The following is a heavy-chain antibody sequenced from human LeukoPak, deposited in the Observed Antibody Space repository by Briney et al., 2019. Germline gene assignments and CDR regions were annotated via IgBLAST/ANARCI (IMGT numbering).Heavy chain of an antibody. Sequence: GGSLRLSCAASGFTFSSYWMSWVRQAPGKGLEWVANIKQDGSEKYYVDSAKGRFTISRDNAKNSLYLQMNSLRAEDTAVYYCARSVGSGSRRGYYFDYWGQGTLVTVSS. CDR3: ARSVGSGSRRGYYFDY. CDR2: IKQDGSEK. CDR1: GFTFSSYW. V-gene: IGHV3-7*01. J-gene: IGHJ4*02. D-gene: IGHD1-26*01.